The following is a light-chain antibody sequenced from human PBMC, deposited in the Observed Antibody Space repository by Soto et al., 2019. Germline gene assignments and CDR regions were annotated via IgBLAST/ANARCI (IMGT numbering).Light chain of an antibody. Sequence: QSALTQPASVSGSPGQSITIACTATSSDDGGYNYVSWYQQHPGKAPKLMIYEVSNRPAGVSNRFSGSNSTNTASLTIFGLRAEDEDDYYCSLCSGSSTLVFGGGTKATVL. CDR3: SLCSGSSTLV. CDR1: SSDDGGYNY. V-gene: IGLV2-14*01. J-gene: IGLJ2*01. CDR2: EVS.